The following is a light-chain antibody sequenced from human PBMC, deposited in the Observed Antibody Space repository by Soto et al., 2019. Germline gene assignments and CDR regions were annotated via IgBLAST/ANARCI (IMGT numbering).Light chain of an antibody. CDR1: QGIGSN. Sequence: IQLTQSPSSLSASGGDRVTITCRASQGIGSNLAWYLQKPGEAPKLLVYGASTLQGGVPSRFSGSGSGTLFTLTITSLQPEDFATYFCQQSNSYPLTFGGGTKV. CDR3: QQSNSYPLT. V-gene: IGKV1-9*01. J-gene: IGKJ4*01. CDR2: GAS.